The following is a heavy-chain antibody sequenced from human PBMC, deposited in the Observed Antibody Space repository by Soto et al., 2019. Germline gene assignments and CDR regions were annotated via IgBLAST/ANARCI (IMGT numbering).Heavy chain of an antibody. D-gene: IGHD2-2*01. J-gene: IGHJ6*02. CDR2: IIPIFGTA. V-gene: IGHV1-69*13. CDR3: AREEVYCSSTSCYAGAYGMDV. Sequence: SLKVSFKASLCTLSSYAISLVRPAPRQRLELMGGIIPIFGTANYAQKFQGRVTITADESTSTAYMELSSLRSEDTAVYYCAREEVYCSSTSCYAGAYGMDVWGQGTTVTVSS. CDR1: LCTLSSYA.